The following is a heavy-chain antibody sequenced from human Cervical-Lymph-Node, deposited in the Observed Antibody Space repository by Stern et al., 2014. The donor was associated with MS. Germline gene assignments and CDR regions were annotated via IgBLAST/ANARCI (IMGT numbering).Heavy chain of an antibody. CDR1: GLSFSRYA. CDR2: ISKDGNDE. D-gene: IGHD2/OR15-2a*01. V-gene: IGHV3-30*01. J-gene: IGHJ6*02. CDR3: GTWAFHIGNGLDV. Sequence: MQLVESGGGAVQPGSSLRLSCAASGLSFSRYAMTWVRQAPGKGLEWVAFISKDGNDERYADSVRGRFTISRDNSKNTLYLQMNNLRSDDTAVYYCGTWAFHIGNGLDVWGQGTTGVVSS.